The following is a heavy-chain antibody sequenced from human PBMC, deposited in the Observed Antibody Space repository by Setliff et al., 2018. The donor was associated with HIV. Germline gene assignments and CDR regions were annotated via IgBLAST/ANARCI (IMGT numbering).Heavy chain of an antibody. V-gene: IGHV1-3*01. CDR2: INGGNGKT. Sequence: ASVKVSCKTSGYIFTQYAVHWVRQAPGQRLEWMGWINGGNGKTKYSQKFQGRVTFTRDTSTTTAYMEVSSLRSEDTAVYYCARGVNTAKVEDFWGQGALVTVSS. CDR3: ARGVNTAKVEDF. J-gene: IGHJ4*02. CDR1: GYIFTQYA. D-gene: IGHD2-15*01.